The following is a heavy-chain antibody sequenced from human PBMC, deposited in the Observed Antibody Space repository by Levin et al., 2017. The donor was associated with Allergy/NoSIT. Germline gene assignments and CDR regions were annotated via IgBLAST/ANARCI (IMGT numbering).Heavy chain of an antibody. D-gene: IGHD4-17*01. V-gene: IGHV4-34*01. Sequence: ESLKISCAVYGGSFSGYYWSWIRQPPGKGLEWIGEINHSGSTNYNPSLKSRVTISVDTSKNQFSLKLSSVTAADTAVYYCARVKGSTTVTTVDIWGQGTMVTVSS. CDR3: ARVKGSTTVTTVDI. CDR1: GGSFSGYY. J-gene: IGHJ3*02. CDR2: INHSGST.